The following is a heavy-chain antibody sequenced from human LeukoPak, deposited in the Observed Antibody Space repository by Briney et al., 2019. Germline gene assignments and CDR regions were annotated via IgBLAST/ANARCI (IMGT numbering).Heavy chain of an antibody. J-gene: IGHJ4*02. CDR3: AKDLPAGSGFDY. V-gene: IGHV3-9*01. D-gene: IGHD2-2*01. CDR1: GFTFDDYA. CDR2: ISWISGSI. Sequence: AGGSLRLSCAASGFTFDDYAMHWVRQAPGKGLEWVSGISWISGSIGYADSVKGRFTISRDNAKNSLYLQMNRLRAEDTALYYCAKDLPAGSGFDYWGQGTLVTVSS.